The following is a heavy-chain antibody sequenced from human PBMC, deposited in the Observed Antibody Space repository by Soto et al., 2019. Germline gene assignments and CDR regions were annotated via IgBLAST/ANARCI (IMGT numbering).Heavy chain of an antibody. J-gene: IGHJ4*02. CDR2: ISVSGDSR. CDR1: GFTCSSYA. D-gene: IGHD2-21*02. Sequence: EVQLFESGGGLVQPGGSLRLSCATSGFTCSSYAMRWVRQAPVKGLEWVSGISVSGDSRYDADSVKGRFTISRDNAKSSLYLQMNSLRAEDTAVYYCATIFRYGDPEYWGKGGLVTVSS. V-gene: IGHV3-23*01. CDR3: ATIFRYGDPEY.